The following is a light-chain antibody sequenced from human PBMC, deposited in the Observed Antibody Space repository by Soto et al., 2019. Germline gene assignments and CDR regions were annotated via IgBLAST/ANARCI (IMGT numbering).Light chain of an antibody. CDR1: QSVSSY. CDR2: DAS. CDR3: QQRTGST. J-gene: IGKJ1*01. V-gene: IGKV3-11*01. Sequence: EIVLSQSPANLSLSPGERATLSCRASQSVSSYLAWYQQKPGQAPRLLIYDASNRATGIPARFSGSGSGTDFTLTISSLEPEDFAVYYCQQRTGSTFGQGTKVDIK.